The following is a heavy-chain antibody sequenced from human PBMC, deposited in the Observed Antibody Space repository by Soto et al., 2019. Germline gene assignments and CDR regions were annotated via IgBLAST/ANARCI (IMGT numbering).Heavy chain of an antibody. CDR3: ARHVYGSGSYYWTNYYCYGMDV. CDR1: GGSISSSSYY. V-gene: IGHV4-39*01. J-gene: IGHJ6*02. Sequence: PSETLSLTCTVSGGSISSSSYYWGWIRQPPGKGLEWIGSIYYSGSTYYNPSLKSRVTISVDTSKNQFSLKLSSVTAADTAVYYCARHVYGSGSYYWTNYYCYGMDVWGQGTTVTVSS. CDR2: IYYSGST. D-gene: IGHD3-10*01.